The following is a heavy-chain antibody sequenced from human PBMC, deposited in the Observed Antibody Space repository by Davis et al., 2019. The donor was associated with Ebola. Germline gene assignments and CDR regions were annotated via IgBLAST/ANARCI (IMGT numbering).Heavy chain of an antibody. CDR3: ASIEIAVAGKDY. CDR2: ISHDGGDE. D-gene: IGHD6-19*01. Sequence: PGGSLRLSCAASGFMFSTYAMHWVRQAPGKGLQWVAVISHDGGDEYYTDSVKGRFTISRDNAKNSLYLQMNSLRAEDTAVYYCASIEIAVAGKDYWGQGTLVTVSS. CDR1: GFMFSTYA. V-gene: IGHV3-30*03. J-gene: IGHJ4*02.